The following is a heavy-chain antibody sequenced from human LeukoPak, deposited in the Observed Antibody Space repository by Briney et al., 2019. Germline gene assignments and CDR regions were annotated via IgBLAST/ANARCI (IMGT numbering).Heavy chain of an antibody. D-gene: IGHD3-3*01. V-gene: IGHV3-11*06. CDR2: ISSSSSYT. CDR3: ARGRKWSSTYYDFWSGYYPDYFDY. CDR1: GFTFSDYY. Sequence: PGGSLRLSCAASGFTFSDYYMSWVRQAPGKGLEWVSYISSSSSYTNYADSVKGRFTISRDNAKNSLYLQMNSLRAEDTAVYYCARGRKWSSTYYDFWSGYYPDYFDYWGQGTLVTVSS. J-gene: IGHJ4*02.